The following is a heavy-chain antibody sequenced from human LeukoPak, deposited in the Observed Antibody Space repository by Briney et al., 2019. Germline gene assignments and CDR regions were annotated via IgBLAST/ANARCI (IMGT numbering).Heavy chain of an antibody. Sequence: GGSLRLSRAASGFTVSSNYMTWVRQAPGEGLEWVSVIYSGGSTYYADSVKGRFTISRDNSKNTLYLQMNSLRAEDTAVYYCASDGDRSFFDYWGQGTLVTVSS. CDR3: ASDGDRSFFDY. CDR2: IYSGGST. V-gene: IGHV3-53*01. D-gene: IGHD4-17*01. J-gene: IGHJ4*02. CDR1: GFTVSSNY.